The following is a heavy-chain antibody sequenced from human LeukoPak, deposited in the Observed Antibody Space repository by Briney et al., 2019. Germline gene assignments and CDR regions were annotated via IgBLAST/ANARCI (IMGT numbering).Heavy chain of an antibody. CDR3: ARGWSGSLDY. CDR2: INHSGST. Sequence: PSETLSLTCAVYGGSFSGYYWSWIRQPPGKGLEWIGEINHSGSTNYNPSLKSRVTISVDTSKNQFSLKLSSVTAADTAVYYCARGWSGSLDYWGQGTLVTVSS. CDR1: GGSFSGYY. D-gene: IGHD3-3*01. J-gene: IGHJ4*02. V-gene: IGHV4-34*01.